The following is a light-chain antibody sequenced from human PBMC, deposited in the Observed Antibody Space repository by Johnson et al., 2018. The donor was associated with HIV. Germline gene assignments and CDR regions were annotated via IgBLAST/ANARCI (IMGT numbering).Light chain of an antibody. CDR3: GTWDSSLSAGV. Sequence: QSVLKQPPSVSAAPGQKVTISCSGSSSNIGNNYVSWYQHLPGTAPKLLIYDNNKRPSGIPDRFSGSKSGTSATLGITGLQTGDEADYYCGTWDSSLSAGVFGTGTKVTVL. J-gene: IGLJ1*01. V-gene: IGLV1-51*01. CDR2: DNN. CDR1: SSNIGNNY.